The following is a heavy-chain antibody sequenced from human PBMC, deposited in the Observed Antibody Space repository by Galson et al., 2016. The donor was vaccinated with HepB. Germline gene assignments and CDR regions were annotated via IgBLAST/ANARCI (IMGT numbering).Heavy chain of an antibody. CDR2: ISGISTII. J-gene: IGHJ4*02. CDR1: GFTFSNYS. V-gene: IGHV3-48*04. CDR3: ARGRTVELPYFDLLPRGPLDY. D-gene: IGHD3-9*01. Sequence: SLRLSCAASGFTFSNYSMNWVRQAPGKGLEWVSYISGISTIIYSADSVKGRFTISRDNVKNSVYLQMNSLRAEDTAVYYCARGRTVELPYFDLLPRGPLDYWGQGTLVTVSS.